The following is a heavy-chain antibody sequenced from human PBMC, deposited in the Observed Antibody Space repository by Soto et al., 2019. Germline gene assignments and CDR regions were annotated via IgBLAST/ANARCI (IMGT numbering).Heavy chain of an antibody. Sequence: SETLSLTCAVSGGSISSSNWWSWGRQPRGRGVEGIGESYHSGSTNYNQSVKGRVTISVDNSKNPLSLQMSTVTAVDTAVYYCARDRPSSGSSYIRTTGLDYRGQGILVT. CDR1: GGSISSSNW. CDR3: ARDRPSSGSSYIRTTGLDY. CDR2: SYHSGST. J-gene: IGHJ4*02. D-gene: IGHD1-26*01. V-gene: IGHV4-4*02.